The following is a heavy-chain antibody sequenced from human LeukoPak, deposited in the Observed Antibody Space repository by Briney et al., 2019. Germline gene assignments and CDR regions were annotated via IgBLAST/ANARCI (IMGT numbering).Heavy chain of an antibody. CDR1: GFTFSSYA. Sequence: PGGSLRLSCAASGFTFSSYAMSWVRQAPGKGLEWVSAISGSGGSTYYADSVKGRFTISRDNSKNTLYLQMNSLRAEDTAVYYCAKDLAAYYYGSGSYSQFDPWGQGTLVTVSS. CDR3: AKDLAAYYYGSGSYSQFDP. CDR2: ISGSGGST. D-gene: IGHD3-10*01. J-gene: IGHJ5*02. V-gene: IGHV3-23*01.